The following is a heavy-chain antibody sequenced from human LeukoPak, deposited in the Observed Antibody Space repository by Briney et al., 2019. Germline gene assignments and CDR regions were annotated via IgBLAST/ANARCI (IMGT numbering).Heavy chain of an antibody. J-gene: IGHJ5*02. CDR1: GGSITSYY. Sequence: SETLSLTCTVSGGSITSYYWSWIRQPPGKGLEWIGYIYSSGSTNYNPSLKSRVTISVDTSKNQFSLKLSSVTAADTAVYYCARDPSGYCDSSGYLWGQGTLVTVSS. CDR2: IYSSGST. D-gene: IGHD3-22*01. V-gene: IGHV4-59*01. CDR3: ARDPSGYCDSSGYL.